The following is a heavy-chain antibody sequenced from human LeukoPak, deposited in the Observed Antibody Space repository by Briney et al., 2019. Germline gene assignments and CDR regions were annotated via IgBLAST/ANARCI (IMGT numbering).Heavy chain of an antibody. CDR1: GGSISSYY. Sequence: SETLSLTCTVSGGSISSYYWSWLRQPAGKGLEWIGRIYTSGSTNYNPSLKSRVTMSVDTSKNQFSLKLSSVTAADTPVYYCARDSYSSGYSTINYWGQGTLVTVSS. CDR3: ARDSYSSGYSTINY. CDR2: IYTSGST. J-gene: IGHJ4*02. D-gene: IGHD3-22*01. V-gene: IGHV4-4*07.